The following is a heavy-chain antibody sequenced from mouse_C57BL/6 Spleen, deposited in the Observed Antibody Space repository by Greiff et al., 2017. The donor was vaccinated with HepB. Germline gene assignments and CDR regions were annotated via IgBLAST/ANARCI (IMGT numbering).Heavy chain of an antibody. V-gene: IGHV1-76*01. D-gene: IGHD4-1*01. CDR2: IYPGSGNT. CDR1: GYTFTDYY. CDR3: ARRANWGYFDV. Sequence: QVQLQQSGAELVRPGASVKLSCKASGYTFTDYYINWVKQRPGQGLEWIARIYPGSGNTYYNEKFKGKATLTAEKSSSTAYMQLSSLTSEDSAVYFCARRANWGYFDVWGTGTTVTVSS. J-gene: IGHJ1*03.